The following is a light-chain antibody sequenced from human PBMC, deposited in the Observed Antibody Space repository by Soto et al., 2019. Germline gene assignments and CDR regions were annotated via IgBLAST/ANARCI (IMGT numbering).Light chain of an antibody. CDR1: QSVSSN. V-gene: IGKV3-11*01. CDR3: QQSYSTPWT. J-gene: IGKJ1*01. Sequence: EIVLIQSPATLSLSPGERATLSCRASQSVSSNLAWYQQNPGQAPRLLIFDASNRATGIPARFSGSGSGTDFTLTISSLQPEDVATYYCQQSYSTPWTFGQGTKVDIK. CDR2: DAS.